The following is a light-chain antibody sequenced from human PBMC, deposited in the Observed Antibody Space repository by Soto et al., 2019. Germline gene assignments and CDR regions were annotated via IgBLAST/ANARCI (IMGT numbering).Light chain of an antibody. CDR3: QQRGDWPIT. CDR2: DAS. V-gene: IGKV3-11*01. CDR1: QSVSSY. Sequence: EIVLTQSPATLSLSPGERATLSCRASQSVSSYLAWYQQKPGQAPRLLIYDASNRATGIPARFSGGGSGTDFTLTISSLEPEDFAVYYCQQRGDWPITFGQGTRLTIK. J-gene: IGKJ5*01.